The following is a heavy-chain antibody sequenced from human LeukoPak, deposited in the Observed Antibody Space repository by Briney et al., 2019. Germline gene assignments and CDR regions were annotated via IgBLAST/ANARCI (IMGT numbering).Heavy chain of an antibody. D-gene: IGHD6-13*01. J-gene: IGHJ4*02. CDR2: MNSDGSST. CDR3: ARGSKYSSSWYVDY. V-gene: IGHV3-74*01. Sequence: GGSLTLSCAASGFTLSTYAMNWVRQAPGKGPVWVSSMNSDGSSTTYADSVKGRFTISRDNAKNTLYLQMNSLRVEDTAVYYCARGSKYSSSWYVDYWGQRTLPTVSS. CDR1: GFTLSTYA.